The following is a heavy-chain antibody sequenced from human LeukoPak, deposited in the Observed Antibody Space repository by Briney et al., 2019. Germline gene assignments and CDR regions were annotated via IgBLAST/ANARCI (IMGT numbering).Heavy chain of an antibody. CDR1: GGSISSYY. V-gene: IGHV4-4*07. Sequence: SETLSLTCTVSGGSISSYYWSWIRQPAGKALEWIGRIYSSGSTNYSPSLKSRVTMSVDTSKNQFSLKLSSVAVADTAVYYCAREGRYGDYEGYWGQGTLVTVSS. J-gene: IGHJ4*02. D-gene: IGHD4-17*01. CDR2: IYSSGST. CDR3: AREGRYGDYEGY.